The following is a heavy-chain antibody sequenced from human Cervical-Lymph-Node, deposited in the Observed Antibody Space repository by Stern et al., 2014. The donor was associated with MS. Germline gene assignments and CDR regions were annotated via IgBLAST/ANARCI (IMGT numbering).Heavy chain of an antibody. CDR1: GGTFSSYT. V-gene: IGHV1-69*04. J-gene: IGHJ6*02. CDR3: ARDRPRYSSGHYGMDV. CDR2: IIPILGIA. Sequence: VQLVESGAEVKKPGSSVKVSCKASGGTFSSYTISWVRQAPGQGPEGMGRIIPILGIANYAQKFQGRVTITADKSTSTAYMELSSLRSEDTAVYYCARDRPRYSSGHYGMDVWGQGTTVTVSS. D-gene: IGHD6-19*01.